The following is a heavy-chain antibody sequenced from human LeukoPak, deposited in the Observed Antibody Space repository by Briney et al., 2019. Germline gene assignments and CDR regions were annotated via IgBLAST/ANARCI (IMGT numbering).Heavy chain of an antibody. CDR2: INHSGST. J-gene: IGHJ4*02. CDR1: GGSFSGYY. V-gene: IGHV4-34*01. D-gene: IGHD6-19*01. CDR3: ARVRAVAGAFDY. Sequence: SETLSLTCAVYGGSFSGYYWSWIRQPPGKGLEWIGEINHSGSTNYNPSLKSRVTISVDTSKNQFSLKLSSVTAADTAVYYCARVRAVAGAFDYWGQGTLVTVSS.